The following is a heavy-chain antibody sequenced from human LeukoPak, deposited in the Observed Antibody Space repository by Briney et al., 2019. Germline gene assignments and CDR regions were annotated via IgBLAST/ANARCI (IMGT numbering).Heavy chain of an antibody. Sequence: GGSLRLSCAASGFTFSDYYMNWIRQPPGEGLEWVSYISSTSNYRNYADSVEGRFTISRDNAKNSLYLQMNSLRAEDTAVYYCARESYDTLTGCYFFHYWGQGTLVTVSS. V-gene: IGHV3-11*05. J-gene: IGHJ4*02. CDR3: ARESYDTLTGCYFFHY. D-gene: IGHD3-9*01. CDR1: GFTFSDYY. CDR2: ISSTSNYR.